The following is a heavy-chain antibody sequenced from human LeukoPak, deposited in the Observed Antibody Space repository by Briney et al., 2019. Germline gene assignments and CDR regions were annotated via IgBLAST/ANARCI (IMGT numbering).Heavy chain of an antibody. J-gene: IGHJ4*02. V-gene: IGHV3-66*01. D-gene: IGHD1-26*01. CDR3: ARDYSGSYSRFDY. Sequence: GGSLRLSCAVSGLTVSNNYMSWVRQAPGKGLEWVSIIYSGDSTSYADSVKGRFTISRDNSKNTLYLQMNSLRAEDTAVYYCARDYSGSYSRFDYWGQGTLVTVSS. CDR2: IYSGDST. CDR1: GLTVSNNY.